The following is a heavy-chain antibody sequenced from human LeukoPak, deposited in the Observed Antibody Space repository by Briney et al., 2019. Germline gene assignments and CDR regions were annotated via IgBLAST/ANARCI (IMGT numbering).Heavy chain of an antibody. D-gene: IGHD3-22*01. J-gene: IGHJ4*02. V-gene: IGHV1-18*01. CDR3: AREGVTMIVVAETGPDY. CDR1: GYTFTSYG. Sequence: GASVKVSCKASGYTFTSYGISWVRQAPGQGLEWMEWISAYNGNTNYAQKLQGRVTMTTDTSTSTAYMELRSLRSDDTAVYYCAREGVTMIVVAETGPDYWGQGTLVTVSS. CDR2: ISAYNGNT.